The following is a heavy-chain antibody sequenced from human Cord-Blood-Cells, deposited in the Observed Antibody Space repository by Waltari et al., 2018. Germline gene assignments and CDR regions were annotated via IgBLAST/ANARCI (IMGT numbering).Heavy chain of an antibody. Sequence: EGELVETGGGLMQAGGSLRLCCPRSGSTVRSSYLRWVRQAPGKGQECVSVISRGSSTYYADSVECRYTISRDNSKNTLYRQMNGLRAEDTAVYYCAKRFWGACDIWGQGTMVTVSS. CDR2: ISRGSST. CDR3: AKRFWGACDI. CDR1: GSTVRSSY. J-gene: IGHJ3*02. D-gene: IGHD7-27*01. V-gene: IGHV3-53*02.